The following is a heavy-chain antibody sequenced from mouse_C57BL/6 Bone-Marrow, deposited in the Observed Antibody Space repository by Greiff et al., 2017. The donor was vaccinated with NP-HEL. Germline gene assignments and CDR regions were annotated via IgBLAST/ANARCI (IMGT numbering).Heavy chain of an antibody. CDR1: GYTFTDYY. Sequence: VQLQQSGPVLVKPGASVKMSCKASGYTFTDYYMNWVKQSHGKSLEWIGVINPYNGGTSYNQQFKGKATLTVDKSSSTAYMELNSLTSEDSAVYYCARSAYGNYVYWGQGTTLTVSS. CDR2: INPYNGGT. CDR3: ARSAYGNYVY. D-gene: IGHD2-1*01. V-gene: IGHV1-19*01. J-gene: IGHJ2*01.